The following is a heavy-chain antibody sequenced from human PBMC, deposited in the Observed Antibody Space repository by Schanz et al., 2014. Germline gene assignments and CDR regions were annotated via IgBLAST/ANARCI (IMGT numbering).Heavy chain of an antibody. CDR1: GFTLSSYG. V-gene: IGHV3-33*08. Sequence: VQLVESGGGLVQPGGSLRLSCSASGFTLSSYGMHWVRQAPGKGLEWVAFINSDGTKRFYADSVKSRFTISRDNSRNTLYLQMNSLRAEDTAVYYCARGGSGSHYRLDYWGQGTLVTVSS. D-gene: IGHD1-26*01. J-gene: IGHJ4*02. CDR3: ARGGSGSHYRLDY. CDR2: INSDGTKR.